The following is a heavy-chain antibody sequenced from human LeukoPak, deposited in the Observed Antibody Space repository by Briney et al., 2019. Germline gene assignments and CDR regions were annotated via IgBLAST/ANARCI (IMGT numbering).Heavy chain of an antibody. CDR1: GFTVSSNY. V-gene: IGHV3-53*01. CDR3: ASWYQLAFDY. J-gene: IGHJ4*02. D-gene: IGHD2-2*01. Sequence: PGGSLRLSCAASGFTVSSNYMSWVRQAPGKGLEWVSVIYSGGSTYYADSVKGRFTISRDNSKNTLYLRMNSLRAEDTAVYYCASWYQLAFDYWGQGTLVTVSS. CDR2: IYSGGST.